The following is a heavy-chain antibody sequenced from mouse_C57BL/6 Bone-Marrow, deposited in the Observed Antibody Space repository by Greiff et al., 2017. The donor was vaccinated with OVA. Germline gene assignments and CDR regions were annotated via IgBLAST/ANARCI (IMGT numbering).Heavy chain of an antibody. V-gene: IGHV1-5*01. CDR1: GYTFTSYW. D-gene: IGHD2-5*01. Sequence: EVKLVESGTVLARPGASVKMSCKTSGYTFTSYWMHWVKQRPGQGLEWIGAIYPGNSDTSYNQKFKGKAKLTAVTSASTAYMELSSLTNEDSAVYYCTRKVTIVTPAWFAYWGQGTLVTVSA. J-gene: IGHJ3*01. CDR3: TRKVTIVTPAWFAY. CDR2: IYPGNSDT.